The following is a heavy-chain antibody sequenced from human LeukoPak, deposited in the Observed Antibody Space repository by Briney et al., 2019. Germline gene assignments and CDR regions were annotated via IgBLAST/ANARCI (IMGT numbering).Heavy chain of an antibody. V-gene: IGHV3-23*01. Sequence: GGSLRLSCAASGFTLSTYAMNWVRQAPGKGLEWVSGISAGGGSTYYADSVNGRFTISRDNSKNTLYLQMNSLTVEDTAVYCCAKSPRSAADNWFDPWGQGTLVTVSS. D-gene: IGHD6-13*01. CDR2: ISAGGGST. J-gene: IGHJ5*02. CDR1: GFTLSTYA. CDR3: AKSPRSAADNWFDP.